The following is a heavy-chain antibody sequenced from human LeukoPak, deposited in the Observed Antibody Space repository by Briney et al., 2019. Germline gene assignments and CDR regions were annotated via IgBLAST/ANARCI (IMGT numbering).Heavy chain of an antibody. V-gene: IGHV3-23*01. Sequence: PGGSLRLSCAASGFDFNNYNMNWVRQAPGKGLEWVSTISSSGYNTYYADSVQGRFTISRDNSKNTLYLQMNSLRAEDTAVYYCAKESSPRDWYYYDSSGLPDYWGQGTLVTVSS. J-gene: IGHJ4*02. CDR2: ISSSGYNT. CDR1: GFDFNNYN. D-gene: IGHD3-22*01. CDR3: AKESSPRDWYYYDSSGLPDY.